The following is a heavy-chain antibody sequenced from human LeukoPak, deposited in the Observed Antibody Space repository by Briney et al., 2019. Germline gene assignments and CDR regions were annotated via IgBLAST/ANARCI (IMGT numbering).Heavy chain of an antibody. J-gene: IGHJ3*02. CDR3: ARHVGYCSGGSCYDDAFDI. CDR1: GFTFSSYW. CDR2: IKQDGSEK. V-gene: IGHV3-7*03. Sequence: GGSLRLSCAASGFTFSSYWMSWVRQAPGKGLEWVANIKQDGSEKYYVDSVKGRFTISRDNAKNSLYLQMNSLRAEDTAVYYCARHVGYCSGGSCYDDAFDIWGQGTMVTVSS. D-gene: IGHD2-15*01.